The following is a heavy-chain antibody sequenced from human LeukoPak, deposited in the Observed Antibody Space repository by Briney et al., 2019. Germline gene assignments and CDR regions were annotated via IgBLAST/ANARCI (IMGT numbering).Heavy chain of an antibody. J-gene: IGHJ6*02. V-gene: IGHV4-59*12. CDR2: IYYSGST. CDR3: ARDRWLRRGNLPGHNGMDV. D-gene: IGHD5-12*01. Sequence: SETLSLTCTVSGGSISSYYWSWIRQPPGKGLEWIGYIYYSGSTYYNPSLKSRVTISVDRSKNQFSLKLSSVTAADTAVYYCARDRWLRRGNLPGHNGMDVWGQGTTVTVSS. CDR1: GGSISSYY.